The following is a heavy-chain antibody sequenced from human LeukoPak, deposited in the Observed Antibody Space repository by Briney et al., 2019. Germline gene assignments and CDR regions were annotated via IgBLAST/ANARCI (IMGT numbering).Heavy chain of an antibody. CDR2: IYYSGST. CDR3: ARDSAVAGGGDY. CDR1: GGSISSYY. J-gene: IGHJ4*02. V-gene: IGHV4-59*01. Sequence: PPETLSLTCTVSGGSISSYYWSWIRQPPGKGLEWVGYIYYSGSTNYNPSLKSRVTISVDTSKNQFSLKLSSVTAADTAVYYCARDSAVAGGGDYWGQGTLVTVSS. D-gene: IGHD6-19*01.